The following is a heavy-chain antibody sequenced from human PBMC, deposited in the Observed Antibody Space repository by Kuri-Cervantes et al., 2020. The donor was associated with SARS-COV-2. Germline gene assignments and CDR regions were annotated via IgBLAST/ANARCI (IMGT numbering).Heavy chain of an antibody. CDR3: AREGAGSSSGRRYFYYMDV. V-gene: IGHV3-7*03. CDR2: IKQDGSEK. J-gene: IGHJ6*03. D-gene: IGHD6-6*01. Sequence: LSLTCAASGFTFSSYWMSWVRQAPGKGLEWVANIKQDGSEKYYVDSVKGRFTISRDNAKNSLYLQMNSLRAEDTAVYYCAREGAGSSSGRRYFYYMDVWGKGTTVTVSS. CDR1: GFTFSSYW.